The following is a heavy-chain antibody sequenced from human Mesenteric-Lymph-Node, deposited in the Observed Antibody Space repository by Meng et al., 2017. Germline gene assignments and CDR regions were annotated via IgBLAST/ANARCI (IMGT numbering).Heavy chain of an antibody. J-gene: IGHJ4*02. V-gene: IGHV4-30-4*01. CDR3: ARGELLWDY. CDR1: GGSISSGEYF. D-gene: IGHD2-2*01. CDR2: MDYRGST. Sequence: VHVQGSGPGLVRLSQTLSLTCTVSGGSISSGEYFWSWIRQPPGKGLEWIGYMDYRGSTFYNPSLKSRVTISVDTSKNQFSLKLSSVTAADTAVYFCARGELLWDYWGQGTLVTVSS.